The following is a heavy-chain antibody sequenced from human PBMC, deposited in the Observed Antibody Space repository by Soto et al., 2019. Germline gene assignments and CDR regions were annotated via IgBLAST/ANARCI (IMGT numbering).Heavy chain of an antibody. CDR3: TTVTPFLNDYGDYGPSY. CDR2: IKSKTDGGTT. Sequence: GGSLRLSCAASGFTFSSYAMSWVRQAPGKGLEWVGRIKSKTDGGTTDYAAPVKGRFTISRDDSKNTLYLQMNSLKTEDTAVYYCTTVTPFLNDYGDYGPSYWGQGTPVTVSS. CDR1: GFTFSSYA. V-gene: IGHV3-15*01. D-gene: IGHD4-17*01. J-gene: IGHJ4*02.